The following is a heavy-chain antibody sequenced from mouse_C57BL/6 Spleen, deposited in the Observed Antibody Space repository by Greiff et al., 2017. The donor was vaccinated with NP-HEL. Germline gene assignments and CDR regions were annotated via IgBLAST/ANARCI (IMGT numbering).Heavy chain of an antibody. J-gene: IGHJ3*01. CDR2: IHPSDSDT. D-gene: IGHD4-1*01. CDR1: GYTFTSYW. CDR3: AMLLSELGLAY. V-gene: IGHV1-74*01. Sequence: QVQLKQPGAELVKPGASVKVSCKASGYTFTSYWMHWVKQRPGQGLEWIGRIHPSDSDTNYNQKFKGKATLTVDKSSSTAYMQLSSLTSEDSAVYYCAMLLSELGLAYWGQGTLVTVSA.